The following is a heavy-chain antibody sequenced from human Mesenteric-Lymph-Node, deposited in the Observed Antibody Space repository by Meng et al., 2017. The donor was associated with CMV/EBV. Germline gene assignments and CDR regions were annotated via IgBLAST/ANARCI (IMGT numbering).Heavy chain of an antibody. V-gene: IGHV3-23*01. Sequence: GGSLRLSCAASGFTFSNYGINWVRQVPGKGLEWVSGISGSGRSTYYADSVKGRFTIFRDNSKNTVYLQMNSLRAEDTAVYHCARDRGSYYYDGSFGFDPWGQGTLVTVSS. CDR1: GFTFSNYG. J-gene: IGHJ5*02. CDR2: ISGSGRST. D-gene: IGHD3-22*01. CDR3: ARDRGSYYYDGSFGFDP.